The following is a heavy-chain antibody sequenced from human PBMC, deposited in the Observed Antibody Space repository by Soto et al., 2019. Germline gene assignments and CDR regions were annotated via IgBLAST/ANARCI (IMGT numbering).Heavy chain of an antibody. CDR1: GFTFSSYA. J-gene: IGHJ5*01. V-gene: IGHV3-23*01. CDR3: ARDPPTGTTLDWFDS. Sequence: DVQLLESGGGLVQPGGSVRLSCAASGFTFSSYAMSWVRQAPGKGLEWVSAISGNGADTSYADSVRGRFTISRDNSKDTLFLQMSSLKDEDTAVYYCARDPPTGTTLDWFDSWGQGTLVTVSS. D-gene: IGHD1-7*01. CDR2: ISGNGADT.